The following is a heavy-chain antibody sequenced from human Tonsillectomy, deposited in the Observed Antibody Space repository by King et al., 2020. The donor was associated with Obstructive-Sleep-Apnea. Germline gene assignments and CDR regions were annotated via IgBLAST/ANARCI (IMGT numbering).Heavy chain of an antibody. CDR3: ARDLRLYCGGDCYTLDY. J-gene: IGHJ4*02. CDR2: ISYDGSNK. CDR1: GFTFSSYA. Sequence: VQLVESGGGVVQPGRSLRLSCAASGFTFSSYAMHWVRQAPGKGLEWVAVISYDGSNKYYADSVKGRFTISRDNSKTTLDLQMHSLRAEDTAVYYCARDLRLYCGGDCYTLDYWGQGTLVTVSS. D-gene: IGHD2-21*02. V-gene: IGHV3-30*04.